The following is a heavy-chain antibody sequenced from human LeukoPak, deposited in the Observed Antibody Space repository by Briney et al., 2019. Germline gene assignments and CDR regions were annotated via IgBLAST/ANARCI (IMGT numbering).Heavy chain of an antibody. CDR3: ARVTMVRGVSVFDY. J-gene: IGHJ4*02. Sequence: SETLSLTCVVSGPSISGSDWWSWVRPPPGKGLEWIGEIYHNGNTNYNPSLKSRVTISVDKSKNQFALKLSSVTAADTAVYYCARVTMVRGVSVFDYWGQGTLVTVSS. CDR1: GPSISGSDW. CDR2: IYHNGNT. V-gene: IGHV4-4*02. D-gene: IGHD3-10*01.